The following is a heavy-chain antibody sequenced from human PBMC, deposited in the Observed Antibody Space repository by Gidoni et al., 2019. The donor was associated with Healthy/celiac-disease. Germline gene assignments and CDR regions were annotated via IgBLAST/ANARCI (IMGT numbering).Heavy chain of an antibody. CDR1: GYSFTSYW. CDR3: ARQEWYSYGRVNGDWFDP. D-gene: IGHD5-18*01. CDR2: IYPGDSDT. Sequence: EVQLVQSGAAVKKPGESLKISCMGSGYSFTSYWIGCVRQMPGKGLEWMGIIYPGDSDTRYSPSFQGQVTISADKSISTAYLQWSSLKASDTAMYYCARQEWYSYGRVNGDWFDPWGQGTLVTVSS. V-gene: IGHV5-51*01. J-gene: IGHJ5*02.